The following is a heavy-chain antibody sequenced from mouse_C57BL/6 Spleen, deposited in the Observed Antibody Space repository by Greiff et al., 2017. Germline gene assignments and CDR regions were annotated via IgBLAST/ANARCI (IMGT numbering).Heavy chain of an antibody. CDR3: ARNRGGYDEAWFAY. Sequence: QVQLQQSGPGLVAPSQSLSITCTVSGFSLTSYAISWVRQPPGKGLEWLGVIWTGGGTNYNSALKSRLSISKDNSKSQVFLKMNSLQTDDTARYYCARNRGGYDEAWFAYWGQGTLVTVSA. J-gene: IGHJ3*01. CDR2: IWTGGGT. V-gene: IGHV2-9-1*01. D-gene: IGHD2-2*01. CDR1: GFSLTSYA.